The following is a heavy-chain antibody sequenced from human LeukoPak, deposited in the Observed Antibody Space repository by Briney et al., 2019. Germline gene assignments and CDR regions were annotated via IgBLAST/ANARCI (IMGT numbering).Heavy chain of an antibody. D-gene: IGHD2-2*01. CDR1: GGSIRSGDYY. Sequence: SETLSLTCTVSGGSIRSGDYYWSWIRQPPGKGLEWIGYIYYSGTTYYNPSLKSRVTISLDTSKNQFSLRLRSVTAADTAVYYCARYCSSVSCYAGFDYWGQGTLVTVSS. J-gene: IGHJ4*02. V-gene: IGHV4-30-4*01. CDR2: IYYSGTT. CDR3: ARYCSSVSCYAGFDY.